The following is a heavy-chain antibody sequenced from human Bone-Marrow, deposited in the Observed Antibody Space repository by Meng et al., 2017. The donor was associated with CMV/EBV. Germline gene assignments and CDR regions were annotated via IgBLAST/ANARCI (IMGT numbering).Heavy chain of an antibody. CDR2: INHSGST. Sequence: FSGYYWSWIRQPPRKGLEWIGEINHSGSTNYNPSLKSRVTISVDTSKNQFSLKLSSVTAADTAVYYCARGRRTYYDFWSGYLRWFDPWGQGTLVTVSS. CDR1: FSGYY. J-gene: IGHJ5*02. D-gene: IGHD3-3*01. V-gene: IGHV4-34*01. CDR3: ARGRRTYYDFWSGYLRWFDP.